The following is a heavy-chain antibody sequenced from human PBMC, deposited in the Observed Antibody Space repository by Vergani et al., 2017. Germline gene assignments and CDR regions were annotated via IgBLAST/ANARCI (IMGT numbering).Heavy chain of an antibody. J-gene: IGHJ5*02. V-gene: IGHV4-61*02. CDR3: ARGETRTDWLDP. CDR2: VYPSGTT. CDR1: GVSMQSGSLY. Sequence: QVQLHESGPGLVKPSETLSLICSVSGVSMQSGSLYWTWIRQTAERRLEWMGRVYPSGTTNYNPSLESRVTIPRDTSKNQFSLKVHSVTAADTAVYYCARGETRTDWLDPWGQGTQVIVSS. D-gene: IGHD3/OR15-3a*01.